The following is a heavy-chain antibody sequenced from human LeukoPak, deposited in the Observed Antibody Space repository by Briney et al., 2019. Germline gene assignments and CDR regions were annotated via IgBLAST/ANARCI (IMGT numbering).Heavy chain of an antibody. CDR2: ISSSSSYI. Sequence: GGSLRLSCAASGFTFSSYSMNWVRQAPGKGPERVSSISSSSSYIYYADSVKGRFTISRDNAKNSLYLQMNSLRAEDTAVYYCARGLDSSSWYSLDYYYGMDVWGQGTTVTVSS. V-gene: IGHV3-21*01. CDR3: ARGLDSSSWYSLDYYYGMDV. D-gene: IGHD6-13*01. J-gene: IGHJ6*02. CDR1: GFTFSSYS.